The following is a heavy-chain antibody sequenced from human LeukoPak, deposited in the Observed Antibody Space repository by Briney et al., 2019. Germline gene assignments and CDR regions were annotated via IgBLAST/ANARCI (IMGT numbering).Heavy chain of an antibody. CDR2: IYPGDSDT. D-gene: IGHD5-24*01. CDR1: GYNFNSYW. CDR3: ARLAKARKDGYNFGFDY. Sequence: GESLKTSCKGSGYNFNSYWIGWVRQMPGKGPEWMGIIYPGDSDTRNSPSFQGQVIISADKSISTAYLQWSSLKASDTAIYYCARLAKARKDGYNFGFDYWGQGTLVTVSS. J-gene: IGHJ4*02. V-gene: IGHV5-51*01.